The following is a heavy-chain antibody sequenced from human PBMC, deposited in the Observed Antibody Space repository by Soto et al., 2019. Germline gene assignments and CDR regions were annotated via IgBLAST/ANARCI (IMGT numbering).Heavy chain of an antibody. V-gene: IGHV1-3*04. CDR3: ARDSSAGAIWASPYYYGMDV. CDR2: INTGNGNT. CDR1: GYTFNNYA. Sequence: QVQLVQSGPEVKKPGASVKVSCKAYGYTFNNYAMHWVRQAPGQRLEWMGWINTGNGNTKYSQKFQGRVTITRDTAATTASTVYREVSSLRSEDTAIYYCARDSSAGAIWASPYYYGMDVWGQGTTVTVSS. D-gene: IGHD3-16*01. J-gene: IGHJ6*02.